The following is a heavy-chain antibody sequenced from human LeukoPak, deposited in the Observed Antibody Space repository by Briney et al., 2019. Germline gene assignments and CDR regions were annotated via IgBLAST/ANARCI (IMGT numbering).Heavy chain of an antibody. V-gene: IGHV4-39*07. CDR1: GGSISSSSYY. D-gene: IGHD6-19*01. CDR2: IYYSGST. J-gene: IGHJ4*02. Sequence: PSETLSLTCTVSGGSISSSSYYWGWIRQPPGKGLEWIGSIYYSGSTYYNPSLKSRVTISVDTSKNQFSLKLSFVTAADTAVYYCARDWVFGWLVDEDYFDYWGQGTPVTVSS. CDR3: ARDWVFGWLVDEDYFDY.